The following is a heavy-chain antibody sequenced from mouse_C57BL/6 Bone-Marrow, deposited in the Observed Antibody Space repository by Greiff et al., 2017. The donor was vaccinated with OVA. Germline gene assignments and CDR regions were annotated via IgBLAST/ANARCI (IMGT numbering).Heavy chain of an antibody. CDR1: GFTFSDAW. J-gene: IGHJ3*01. CDR2: IRNKANNHAT. Sequence: EVKVVESGGGLVQPGGSMKLSCAASGFTFSDAWMDWVRQSPEKGLEWVAEIRNKANNHATYYAESVKGRFTISRDDSKSSVYLQMNSLRAEDTGIYYCTRLYYYGSSSWFAYWGQGTLVTVSA. D-gene: IGHD1-1*01. CDR3: TRLYYYGSSSWFAY. V-gene: IGHV6-6*01.